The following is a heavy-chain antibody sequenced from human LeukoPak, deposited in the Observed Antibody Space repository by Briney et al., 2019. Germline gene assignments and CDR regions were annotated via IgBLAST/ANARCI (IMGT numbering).Heavy chain of an antibody. Sequence: ASVKVSCKASGFTFTSSAMQWVRQARGQRLEWIGWIVVGSGNTNYAQKFQERVTITRDMSTSTAYMELSSLRSEDTAVYYCAAALLWFGESPLVRGEYMDVWGKGTTVTISS. CDR2: IVVGSGNT. D-gene: IGHD3-10*01. V-gene: IGHV1-58*02. J-gene: IGHJ6*03. CDR3: AAALLWFGESPLVRGEYMDV. CDR1: GFTFTSSA.